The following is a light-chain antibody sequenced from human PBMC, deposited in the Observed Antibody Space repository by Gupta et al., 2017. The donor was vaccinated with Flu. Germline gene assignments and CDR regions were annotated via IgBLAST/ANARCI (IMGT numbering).Light chain of an antibody. CDR1: SSDVGGYDF. Sequence: QSALTQPASVSGSPGQSITIPGIGTSSDVGGYDFVSWYQQHPDKAPTLMIVEVTKRPSRVSNRLSGSKSGNTASLTISGLQAEDEADYYCSSYTTGSTPYVFGTGTKVTVL. CDR3: SSYTTGSTPYV. V-gene: IGLV2-14*01. CDR2: EVT. J-gene: IGLJ1*01.